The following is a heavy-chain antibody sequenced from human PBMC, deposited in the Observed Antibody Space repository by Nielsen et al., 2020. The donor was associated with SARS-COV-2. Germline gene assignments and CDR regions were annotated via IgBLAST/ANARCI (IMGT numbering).Heavy chain of an antibody. CDR2: ISYDGSNK. CDR3: ARLWFGGHYYYYGMDV. D-gene: IGHD3-10*01. J-gene: IGHJ6*02. V-gene: IGHV3-30-3*01. CDR1: GFTFSSYA. Sequence: GESLKISCAASGFTFSSYAMHWVRQAPGKGLEWVAVISYDGSNKYYADSVKGRFTISRDNSKNTLYLQMNSLRAEDTAVYYCARLWFGGHYYYYGMDVWGQGTTVTVSS.